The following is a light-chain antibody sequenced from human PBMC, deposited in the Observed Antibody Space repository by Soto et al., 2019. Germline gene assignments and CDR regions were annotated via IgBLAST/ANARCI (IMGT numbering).Light chain of an antibody. CDR1: QSISNW. CDR3: QQYESFWT. V-gene: IGKV1-5*03. CDR2: KAS. Sequence: DIQMTQSPSTLSASVGDRVTITCRASQSISNWLAWYQQKPGKAPKLLIYKASSLESGVPSRFSGSGSGTEFTLTISSLQPDDFATYYCQQYESFWTFGQGTKVEIK. J-gene: IGKJ1*01.